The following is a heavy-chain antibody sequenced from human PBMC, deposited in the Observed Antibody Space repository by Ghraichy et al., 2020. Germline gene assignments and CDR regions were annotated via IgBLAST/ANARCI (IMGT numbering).Heavy chain of an antibody. CDR1: GFTFSRYW. V-gene: IGHV3-7*01. Sequence: GGSLRLSCAASGFTFSRYWMSWVRQAPGKGLEWVASIKPDGSEKYYVDSVRGRFTISRDNAKNSLYLLMNSLRAEDTAVYYCAREAYWGQGTLVTVSS. J-gene: IGHJ4*02. CDR2: IKPDGSEK. CDR3: AREAY.